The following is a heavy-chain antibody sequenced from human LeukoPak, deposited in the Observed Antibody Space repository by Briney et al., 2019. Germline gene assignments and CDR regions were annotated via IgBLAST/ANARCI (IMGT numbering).Heavy chain of an antibody. D-gene: IGHD6-13*01. CDR2: MNPNSGNT. J-gene: IGHJ3*02. CDR1: GYTFTSYD. CDR3: ARGQGGPAAQAFHI. Sequence: ASVKVSCKASGYTFTSYDINWVRQATGQGLEWMGWMNPNSGNTGYAQTLQGRVIMTRNTSISTAYMELSSLTSEDTAVYYCARGQGGPAAQAFHIWGQGTMVTVSS. V-gene: IGHV1-8*01.